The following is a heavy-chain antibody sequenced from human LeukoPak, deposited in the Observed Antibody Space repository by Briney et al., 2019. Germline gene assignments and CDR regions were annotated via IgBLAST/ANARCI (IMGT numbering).Heavy chain of an antibody. Sequence: PSETLSLTCTVSGGSISSSSYYWGWIRQPPGKGLEWIGSIYYSGSTYYNPSLKSRVTISVDTYKNQFSLKLSSVTAADTAVYYCAREPGIGYYYYMDVWGKGTTVTVSS. J-gene: IGHJ6*03. CDR2: IYYSGST. CDR3: AREPGIGYYYYMDV. V-gene: IGHV4-39*02. CDR1: GGSISSSSYY. D-gene: IGHD2-15*01.